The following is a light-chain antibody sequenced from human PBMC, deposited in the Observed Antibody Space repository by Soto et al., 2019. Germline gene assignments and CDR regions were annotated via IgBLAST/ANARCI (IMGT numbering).Light chain of an antibody. CDR3: SSYTSNITPYV. J-gene: IGLJ1*01. V-gene: IGLV2-14*01. CDR1: SRDVGGYNY. CDR2: EVS. Sequence: QSVLTQPASVSGSPGQSITISCTGTSRDVGGYNYVSWHQQHPGKAPKVIITEVSNRPSGVSNRFSGSKSGNTASLTISGLQAEDEADYYCSSYTSNITPYVFGTGTKLTVL.